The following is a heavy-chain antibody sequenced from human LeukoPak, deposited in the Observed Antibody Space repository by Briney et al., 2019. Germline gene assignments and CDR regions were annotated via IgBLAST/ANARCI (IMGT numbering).Heavy chain of an antibody. J-gene: IGHJ5*02. V-gene: IGHV3-48*03. D-gene: IGHD4-11*01. CDR2: ISSSGNSI. Sequence: PGGSLRLSCAASGFTFSTYEMNWVRQAPGKGLEWVSKISSSGNSIYYADSVKGRFTVSRDNAKNSLYLQMNSLRAEDTAVYYCARVLPYDYINRFDRWGQGTLVTVSS. CDR3: ARVLPYDYINRFDR. CDR1: GFTFSTYE.